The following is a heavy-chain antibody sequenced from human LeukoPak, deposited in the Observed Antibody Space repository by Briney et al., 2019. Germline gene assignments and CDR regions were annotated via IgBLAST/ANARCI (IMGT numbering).Heavy chain of an antibody. CDR3: ARISSGGFFNF. CDR2: ISGSGGTT. Sequence: PGGSLRLSCAASGFTFSDYAMSWVRQAPGKGLEWVSTISGSGGTTYYADSVKGRFTISRDNSKNTLYLQMDTLRADDTAVYNCARISSGGFFNFWGKEPLFTVSS. CDR1: GFTFSDYA. V-gene: IGHV3-23*01. D-gene: IGHD6-25*01. J-gene: IGHJ4*02.